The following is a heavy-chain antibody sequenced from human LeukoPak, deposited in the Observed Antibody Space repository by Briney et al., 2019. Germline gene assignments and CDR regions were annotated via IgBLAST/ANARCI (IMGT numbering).Heavy chain of an antibody. J-gene: IGHJ4*02. CDR3: ARPSYYGSGSYSYVY. Sequence: EASVKVSCKASGYTFTGYYMHWVRQAPGQGLGWMGIINPSGGSTSYAQKFQGRVTMTRDTSTSTVYMELSSLRSEDTAVYYCARPSYYGSGSYSYVYWGQGTLVTVSS. CDR1: GYTFTGYY. D-gene: IGHD3-10*01. V-gene: IGHV1-46*01. CDR2: INPSGGST.